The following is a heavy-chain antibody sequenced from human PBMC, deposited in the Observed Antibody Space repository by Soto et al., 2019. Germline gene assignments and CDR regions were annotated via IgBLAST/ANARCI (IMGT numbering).Heavy chain of an antibody. V-gene: IGHV3-48*02. J-gene: IGHJ4*02. CDR3: TKSADSAGWGVDF. CDR1: GFMFDSYA. D-gene: IGHD6-19*01. Sequence: GGSLRLSCVASGFMFDSYAMNWVRQAPGKGREWVSYISPGGDRIYYAESLKGRITISRDNARNSLSLQMNILSDEDTAVYYCTKSADSAGWGVDFWGQGTLVTVSS. CDR2: ISPGGDRI.